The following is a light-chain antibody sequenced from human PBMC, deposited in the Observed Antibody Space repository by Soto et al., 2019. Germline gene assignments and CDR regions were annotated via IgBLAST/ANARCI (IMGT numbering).Light chain of an antibody. CDR3: QQYNTNPWT. CDR2: DAS. J-gene: IGKJ1*01. Sequence: DIQMTQSPSTLSASVGDRVTITCRASQSIRTWLAWYQQKPGKAPKLLIYDASSLKSGVPSRFSGGGSGTEFTLTLSSLQPDDFTTYYCQQYNTNPWTFGQGTKVDIK. V-gene: IGKV1-5*01. CDR1: QSIRTW.